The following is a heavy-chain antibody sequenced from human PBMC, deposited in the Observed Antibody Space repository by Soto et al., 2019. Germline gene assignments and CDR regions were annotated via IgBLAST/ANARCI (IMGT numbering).Heavy chain of an antibody. V-gene: IGHV4-39*01. CDR3: ATGEYYYDSSGYYPCNWFDP. CDR2: IYYSGST. J-gene: IGHJ5*02. Sequence: QLQLQESGPGLVKPSETLSLTCTVSGGSISSSSYYWGWIRQPPGKGLEWIGSIYYSGSTYYNPSLKSRVTISVDTSKNRFSLKLNSVTAADTAVYYCATGEYYYDSSGYYPCNWFDPWGQGTLVTVSS. CDR1: GGSISSSSYY. D-gene: IGHD3-22*01.